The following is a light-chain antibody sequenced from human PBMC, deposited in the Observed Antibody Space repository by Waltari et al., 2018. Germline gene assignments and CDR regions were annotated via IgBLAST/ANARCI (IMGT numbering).Light chain of an antibody. Sequence: EIVLTQSPATLSLSPGETATLSCRHSQSIGPYFAWYQQTPGQAPRLLIYDASNRATGIPARFSGSGSGTDFTLTISSLEPEDFAVYYCQQRSAWPLTFGQGTRLEIK. CDR1: QSIGPY. V-gene: IGKV3-11*01. J-gene: IGKJ5*01. CDR2: DAS. CDR3: QQRSAWPLT.